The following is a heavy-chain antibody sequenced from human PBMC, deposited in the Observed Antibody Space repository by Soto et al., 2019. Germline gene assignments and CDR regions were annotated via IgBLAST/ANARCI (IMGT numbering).Heavy chain of an antibody. CDR1: GYTFTSYA. J-gene: IGHJ5*02. CDR2: INAGNGNT. Sequence: ASVKVSCKASGYTFTSYAMHWVRQAPGQRLEWMRWINAGNGNTKYSQKFQGRVTITRDTSASTAYMELSSLRSEDTAVYYCALVTYYYGSSGYPSWGQGTLGTVSS. V-gene: IGHV1-3*01. D-gene: IGHD3-22*01. CDR3: ALVTYYYGSSGYPS.